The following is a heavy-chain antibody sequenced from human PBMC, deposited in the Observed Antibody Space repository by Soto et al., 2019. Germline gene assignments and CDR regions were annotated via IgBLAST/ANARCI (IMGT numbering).Heavy chain of an antibody. D-gene: IGHD3-22*01. Sequence: SETLSLTCAVYGGSFVGYYCSFSRQPPVKGLEWIGEINHSGGTNFNPSLKSRVTISLDTSKNQFSLKLSSVTAADTAVYYCARGFPFDSSGYHLDYWGQGTLVTVSS. CDR1: GGSFVGYY. V-gene: IGHV4-34*01. CDR2: INHSGGT. J-gene: IGHJ4*02. CDR3: ARGFPFDSSGYHLDY.